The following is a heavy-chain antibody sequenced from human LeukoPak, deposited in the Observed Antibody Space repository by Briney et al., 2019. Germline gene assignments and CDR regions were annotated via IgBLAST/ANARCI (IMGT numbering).Heavy chain of an antibody. V-gene: IGHV3-48*02. Sequence: GGSLRLSCAASGFTFSNYAMSWVRQAPGKGLEWGSYICRSNTIYYADCVKGRFTIYRDNAKNSLYLKMNSLRDEDTGVYYCARGRQKLAYFDYWGQGTLVTVSS. CDR1: GFTFSNYA. CDR3: ARGRQKLAYFDY. CDR2: ICRSNTI. D-gene: IGHD1-1*01. J-gene: IGHJ4*02.